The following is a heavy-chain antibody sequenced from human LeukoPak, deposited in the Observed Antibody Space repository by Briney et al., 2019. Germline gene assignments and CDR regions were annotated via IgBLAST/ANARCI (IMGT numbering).Heavy chain of an antibody. D-gene: IGHD2-2*01. CDR3: ARDGLYCSSTNCYFDY. J-gene: IGHJ4*02. CDR2: ISSSNYI. V-gene: IGHV3-21*01. Sequence: PGGSLRLSCAASGFTFNSYSMNWVRQAPGKGLEWVSSISSSNYIHYADSVKGRFTISRDNAKNSLYLQMNSLRAEHTAVYYCARDGLYCSSTNCYFDYWGQGTLVTVSS. CDR1: GFTFNSYS.